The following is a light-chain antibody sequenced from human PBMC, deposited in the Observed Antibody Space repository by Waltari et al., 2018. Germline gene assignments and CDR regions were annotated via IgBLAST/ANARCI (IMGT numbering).Light chain of an antibody. Sequence: QSALTQPVSVSGSPGQSITISCTGSNSDIGTYDYVSWYQQHPGRAPKLMIYDVNKRPSGVSNRFSGSKSGNTASLTISGLQAEDEGDYYCFSYAGVRVFGGGTKLTVL. CDR2: DVN. CDR3: FSYAGVRV. CDR1: NSDIGTYDY. V-gene: IGLV2-23*02. J-gene: IGLJ3*02.